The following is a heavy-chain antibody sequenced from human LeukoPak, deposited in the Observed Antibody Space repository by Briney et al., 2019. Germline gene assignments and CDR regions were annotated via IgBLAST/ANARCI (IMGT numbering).Heavy chain of an antibody. CDR2: IYYSGST. D-gene: IGHD4-4*01. CDR1: GGSIRSGDYS. V-gene: IGHV4-31*03. J-gene: IGHJ6*02. CDR3: ARDHTETSSLNFRNYYYGMDI. Sequence: PSQTLSLTCTVSGGSIRSGDYSWHWIRQHPGKGLEWIGYIYYSGSTYYNPSLTSRVTMSVDTSKNQFSLKLSSVTAADTAIYYCARDHTETSSLNFRNYYYGMDIWGQGTTVIVSS.